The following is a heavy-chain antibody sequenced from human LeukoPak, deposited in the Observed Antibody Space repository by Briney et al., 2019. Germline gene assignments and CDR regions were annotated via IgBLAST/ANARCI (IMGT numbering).Heavy chain of an antibody. Sequence: GESLKISCKGSGYSFTSYWIGWVRQMPGKGLEWMGIIYPGDPDTRYSPSFQGQVTISADKSISTAYLQWSSLKASDTAMYYCARRASYWPGDYYFDYWGQGTLVTVSS. J-gene: IGHJ4*02. V-gene: IGHV5-51*01. CDR2: IYPGDPDT. D-gene: IGHD2-8*02. CDR3: ARRASYWPGDYYFDY. CDR1: GYSFTSYW.